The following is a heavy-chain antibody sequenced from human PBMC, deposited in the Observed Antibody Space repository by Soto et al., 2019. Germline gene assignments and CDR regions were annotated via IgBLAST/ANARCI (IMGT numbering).Heavy chain of an antibody. CDR2: IVHTGST. V-gene: IGHV4-4*02. CDR1: GASVSSGNW. D-gene: IGHD5-12*01. J-gene: IGHJ4*02. Sequence: QVQLQESGPGLVEPSETLSLNCAVSGASVSSGNWWSWVRQPPGKGLEWIGEIVHTGSTTYNPSLKSRVTISMDRSRNQLSLTLTSVTATDTAIYYCARNGAYSMDSWGQGTLVTVSS. CDR3: ARNGAYSMDS.